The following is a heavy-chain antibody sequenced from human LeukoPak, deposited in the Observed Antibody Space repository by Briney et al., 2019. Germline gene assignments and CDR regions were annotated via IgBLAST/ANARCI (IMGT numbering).Heavy chain of an antibody. CDR3: AKDRDGYNVDY. Sequence: GGSLRLSCAASGFTFSSYSMHWVRQAPGKGLDWVAFIQYDGSYLYYADSVMGRFTISRDNSKNTLYLQMNSLRAEDTAVYYCAKDRDGYNVDYCGQGTLVIVSS. CDR1: GFTFSSYS. D-gene: IGHD5-24*01. CDR2: IQYDGSYL. J-gene: IGHJ4*02. V-gene: IGHV3-30*02.